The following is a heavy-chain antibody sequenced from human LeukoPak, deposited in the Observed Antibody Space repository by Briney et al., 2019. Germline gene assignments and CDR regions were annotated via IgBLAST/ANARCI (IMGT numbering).Heavy chain of an antibody. V-gene: IGHV3-48*02. CDR2: ISSSSSTI. CDR3: AKDSDYYHSSGYYYAYFQH. J-gene: IGHJ1*01. D-gene: IGHD3-22*01. CDR1: GFTFSTYS. Sequence: PGGSLRLSCAVSGFTFSTYSMNWVRQAPGKGLEWVSYISSSSSTIYYADSVKGRFTISRDNAKNSLYLQMNSLRDEDTAVYYCAKDSDYYHSSGYYYAYFQHWGQGTLVTVPS.